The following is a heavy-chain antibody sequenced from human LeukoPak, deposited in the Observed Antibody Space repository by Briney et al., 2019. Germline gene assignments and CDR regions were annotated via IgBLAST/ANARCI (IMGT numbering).Heavy chain of an antibody. CDR1: GGSISSYY. J-gene: IGHJ4*02. CDR3: ARRRYSGYDWDY. Sequence: SETLSLTCTVSGGSISSYYWSWIRQPPGKELEWIGYIHYSGSTNYNPSLKSRATISVDTSKNQFSLKLSSVTAADTDVYYCARRRYSGYDWDYWGQGTLVTVSS. CDR2: IHYSGST. D-gene: IGHD5-12*01. V-gene: IGHV4-59*08.